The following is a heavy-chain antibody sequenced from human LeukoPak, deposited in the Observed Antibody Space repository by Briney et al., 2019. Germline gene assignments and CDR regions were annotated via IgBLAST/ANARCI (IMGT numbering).Heavy chain of an antibody. CDR3: ARDTYDFYGMDV. Sequence: GGSLRLSCAASGFTFSSYAMHWVRQAPGKGLEWVAVISYDGSNKYYADSVKGRFTISRDNAKNSLYPQMNSLRAEDTAVYYCARDTYDFYGMDVWGQGTTVTVSS. CDR1: GFTFSSYA. J-gene: IGHJ6*02. D-gene: IGHD3-3*01. V-gene: IGHV3-30-3*01. CDR2: ISYDGSNK.